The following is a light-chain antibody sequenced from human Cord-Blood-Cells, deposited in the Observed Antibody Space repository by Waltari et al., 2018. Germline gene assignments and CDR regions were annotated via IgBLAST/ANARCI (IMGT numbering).Light chain of an antibody. CDR1: QSVSSSY. V-gene: IGKV3-20*01. J-gene: IGKJ1*01. Sequence: EIVFTLSPGTLSLSPGDRPTLSCRARQSVSSSYLAWYQQKPGQAPRLLIYGASSRATGIPDRFSGSGSGTDFTLTISRLEPEDFVVYYCQQYGSSPWTFGQGTKVEIK. CDR2: GAS. CDR3: QQYGSSPWT.